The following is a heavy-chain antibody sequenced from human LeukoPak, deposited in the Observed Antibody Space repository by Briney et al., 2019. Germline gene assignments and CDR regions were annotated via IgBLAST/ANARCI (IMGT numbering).Heavy chain of an antibody. CDR2: IRSKAYGGTT. D-gene: IGHD3-10*01. J-gene: IGHJ4*02. CDR3: TRRGATYYSDY. Sequence: GGSLRLSCTASGFTFGDYAMSWVRQAPGKGLEWVGFIRSKAYGGTTEYAASVKGRFTISRDDSKSIAYLQMNSLKTEDTAVYYCTRRGATYYSDYWGQGTLVTASS. CDR1: GFTFGDYA. V-gene: IGHV3-49*04.